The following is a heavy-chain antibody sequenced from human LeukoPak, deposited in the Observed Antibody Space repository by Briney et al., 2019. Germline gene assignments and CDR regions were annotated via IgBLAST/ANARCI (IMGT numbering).Heavy chain of an antibody. CDR2: INPNSGGT. D-gene: IGHD6-19*01. CDR3: AREGLYSSGWFRAFDI. J-gene: IGHJ3*02. CDR1: GYTFTGYY. V-gene: IGHV1-2*02. Sequence: ASVTVSCKASGYTFTGYYMHWVRQAPGQGLEWMGWINPNSGGTNYAQKFQGRVTMTRDTSISTAYMELSRLRSDDTAVYYCAREGLYSSGWFRAFDIWGQGTMVTVSS.